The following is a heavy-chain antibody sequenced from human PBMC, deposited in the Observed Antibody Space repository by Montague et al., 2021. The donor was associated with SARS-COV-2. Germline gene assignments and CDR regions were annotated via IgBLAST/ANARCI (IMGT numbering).Heavy chain of an antibody. CDR1: GGSISSGGYY. D-gene: IGHD3-9*01. CDR3: AREGGLRYFDWLLRSDYYYYGMDV. V-gene: IGHV4-31*03. CDR2: IYYSGST. J-gene: IGHJ6*02. Sequence: TLSLTCTVSGGSISSGGYYRSWIRQHPGKGLEWIGYIYYSGSTYYNPSLKSRVTISVDTSKNQFSLKLSSVTAADTAVYYCAREGGLRYFDWLLRSDYYYYGMDVWGQGTTVTVSS.